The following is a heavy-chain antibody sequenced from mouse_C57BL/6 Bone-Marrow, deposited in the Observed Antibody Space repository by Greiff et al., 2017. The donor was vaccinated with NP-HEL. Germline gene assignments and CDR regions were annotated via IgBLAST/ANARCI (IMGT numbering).Heavy chain of an antibody. D-gene: IGHD1-1*01. CDR1: GYTFTDYY. CDR3: ARDIYGSSYFDY. J-gene: IGHJ2*01. CDR2: INPNNGGT. Sequence: VQLQQSGPELVKPGASVKISCKASGYTFTDYYMNWVKQSHGKSLEWIGDINPNNGGTSYNQKFKGKATLTVDKSSSTAYMERRSLTSEDSAVYYCARDIYGSSYFDYWGQGTTLTVSS. V-gene: IGHV1-26*01.